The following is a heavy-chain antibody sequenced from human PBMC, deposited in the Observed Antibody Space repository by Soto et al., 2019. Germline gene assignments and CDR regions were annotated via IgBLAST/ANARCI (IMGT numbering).Heavy chain of an antibody. J-gene: IGHJ4*02. CDR3: ARGYCADDICYYFDF. CDR1: GYTFTTYD. CDR2: ICTFNGDT. Sequence: QVQLVQSGPEVKKPGASVKVSCETSGYTFTTYDITWVRQAPGQGLEWMGWICTFNGDTKYEEKLQDRVTMTTDTFTATAYMELRSLGSDDTAVYYCARGYCADDICYYFDFWGQGTLVTVSS. D-gene: IGHD2-8*01. V-gene: IGHV1-18*01.